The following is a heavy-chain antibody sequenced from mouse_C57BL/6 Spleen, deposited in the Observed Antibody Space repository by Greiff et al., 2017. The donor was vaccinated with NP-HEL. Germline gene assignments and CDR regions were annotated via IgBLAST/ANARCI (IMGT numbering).Heavy chain of an antibody. Sequence: EVKLQESGGDLVKPGGSLKLSCAASGFTFSSYGMSWVRQTPDKRLEWVATISSGGSYTYYPDSVKGRFTISRDNAKNTLYLQMSSLKSEDTAMYYCARTGAGDRFDYWGQGTTLTVSS. V-gene: IGHV5-6*01. J-gene: IGHJ2*01. CDR1: GFTFSSYG. CDR2: ISSGGSYT. CDR3: ARTGAGDRFDY.